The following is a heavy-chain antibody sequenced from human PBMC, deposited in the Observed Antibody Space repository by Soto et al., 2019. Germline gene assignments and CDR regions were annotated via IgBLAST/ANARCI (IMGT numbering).Heavy chain of an antibody. CDR3: ARHARDDDGLDV. D-gene: IGHD2-8*01. Sequence: QVQLQESGPGLVKPSQTLSLTCTVSGGSISSGGHYWSRIRQHPGKGLEWIGSINYSGTTYYNPSLKGRLTISVNTSKNQFYLKLNSVIAADTAVYYCARHARDDDGLDVWGQGTTVTVSS. J-gene: IGHJ6*02. CDR1: GGSISSGGHY. V-gene: IGHV4-31*03. CDR2: INYSGTT.